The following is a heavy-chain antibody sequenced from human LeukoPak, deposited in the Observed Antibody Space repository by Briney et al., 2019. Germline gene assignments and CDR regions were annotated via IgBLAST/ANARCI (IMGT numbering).Heavy chain of an antibody. D-gene: IGHD1-26*01. V-gene: IGHV4-4*09. J-gene: IGHJ4*02. CDR3: ARLSTTAFYLDN. CDR1: GGSISSYY. CDR2: IYSRGST. Sequence: SETLSLTCTVAGGSISSYYWSWVRQPPGKGLEWIGYIYSRGSTNYNPSLKSRVTISIVASKNKFSLKLSSVTAADTAVYYCARLSTTAFYLDNWGQGTLVTVSS.